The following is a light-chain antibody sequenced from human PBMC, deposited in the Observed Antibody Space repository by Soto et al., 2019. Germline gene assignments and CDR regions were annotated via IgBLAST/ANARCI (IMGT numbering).Light chain of an antibody. Sequence: QSALTQPASVSGSPGQASTISCTGTSSDVGGYNYVSWYQQHPGKAPKLMIYDVSNRPSGVSNRFSGSTSGNTASRAISGLQAEDVADYYCSSYTSSSTVVFGGGTKLTVL. CDR1: SSDVGGYNY. V-gene: IGLV2-14*01. J-gene: IGLJ2*01. CDR3: SSYTSSSTVV. CDR2: DVS.